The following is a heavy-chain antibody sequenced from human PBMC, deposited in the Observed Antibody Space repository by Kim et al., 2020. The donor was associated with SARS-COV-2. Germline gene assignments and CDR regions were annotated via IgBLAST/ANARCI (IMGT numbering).Heavy chain of an antibody. V-gene: IGHV4-39*01. D-gene: IGHD1-26*01. Sequence: PTRKSRVTISVDTSKNQFSLKLSSVTAADTAVYYCARWSGSYRTTGFDPWGQGTLVTVSS. CDR3: ARWSGSYRTTGFDP. J-gene: IGHJ5*02.